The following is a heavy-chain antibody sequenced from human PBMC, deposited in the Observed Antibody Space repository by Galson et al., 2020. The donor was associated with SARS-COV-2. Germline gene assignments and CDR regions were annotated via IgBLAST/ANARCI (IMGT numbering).Heavy chain of an antibody. CDR1: GFTFSSYW. CDR2: IKQDGSEK. Sequence: GESLKISCAASGFTFSSYWMSWVRQAPGKGLEWVANIKQDGSEKYYVDSVKGRFTISRDNAKNSLYLQMNSLRAEDTAVYYCARVGSSSWYFDLLGRGTLVTVSS. V-gene: IGHV3-7*03. CDR3: ARVGSSSWYFDL. J-gene: IGHJ2*01. D-gene: IGHD6-13*01.